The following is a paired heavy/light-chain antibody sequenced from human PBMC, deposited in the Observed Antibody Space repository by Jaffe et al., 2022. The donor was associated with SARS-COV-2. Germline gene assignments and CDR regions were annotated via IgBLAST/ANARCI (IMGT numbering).Heavy chain of an antibody. J-gene: IGHJ3*02. CDR1: GFTFTNAW. CDR2: IKSKTDGGTT. V-gene: IGHV3-15*01. CDR3: STDSTAPYYFDSSGHYSVAFDI. Sequence: EVQLVESGGGLVKPGGSLRLSCAVSGFTFTNAWMSWVRQAPGKGLEWVGRIKSKTDGGTTDYAAPVKGRFTISRDDSKNTLYLNMNSLKTEDTALYYCSTDSTAPYYFDSSGHYSVAFDIWGQGTRVIVSS. D-gene: IGHD3-22*01.
Light chain of an antibody. V-gene: IGKV1-39*01. CDR3: QRTYSAPPT. CDR2: GAS. J-gene: IGKJ4*01. CDR1: QSISNY. Sequence: DIQMTQSPSSLSASVGDRVTITCRASQSISNYLNWYQQKPGKAPKLLIYGASRLQSGVPSRFSGSGSGTDFTLTISSLQPEDFATYFCQRTYSAPPTFGGGTKVEIK.